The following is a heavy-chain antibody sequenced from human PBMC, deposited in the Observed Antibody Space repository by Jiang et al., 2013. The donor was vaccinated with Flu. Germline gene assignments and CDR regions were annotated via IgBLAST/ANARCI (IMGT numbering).Heavy chain of an antibody. Sequence: SGAEVKKPGSSVKVSCKASGGTFSSYAISWVRQAPGQGLEWMGGIIPIFGTTNYAQKFQGRVTITADESTSTAYMELSSLRSEDTAVYYCATLMVYAINYYHGVDVVGPRDHGPPSP. V-gene: IGHV1-69*01. J-gene: IGHJ6*02. CDR1: GGTFSSYA. D-gene: IGHD2-8*01. CDR2: IIPIFGTT. CDR3: ATLMVYAINYYHGVDV.